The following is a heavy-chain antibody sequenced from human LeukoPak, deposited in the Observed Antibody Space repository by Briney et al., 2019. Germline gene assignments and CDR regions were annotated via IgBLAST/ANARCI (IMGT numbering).Heavy chain of an antibody. Sequence: PGGSLRLSCAASGFTFSSYWMSWVRQAPGKGLEWVANIKQDGSEKYYVDSAKGRFTISRDNAKNSLYLQMNSLRAEDTAVYYCARVRGSGYHRYWGQGTLVTVSS. J-gene: IGHJ4*02. CDR3: ARVRGSGYHRY. V-gene: IGHV3-7*01. CDR2: IKQDGSEK. D-gene: IGHD3-22*01. CDR1: GFTFSSYW.